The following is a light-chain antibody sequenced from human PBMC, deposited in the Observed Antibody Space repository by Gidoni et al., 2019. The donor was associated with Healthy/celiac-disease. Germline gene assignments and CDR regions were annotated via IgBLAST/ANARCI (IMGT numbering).Light chain of an antibody. J-gene: IGKJ3*01. CDR2: GAS. Sequence: EIVLTQSPGTLSLSPGERATLPCRASQSVSSSYLAWYQQKPGQAPRLLIDGASSRATGIPDRFSGSGSGTDFTLTISRLEPEDFAVYYCQQYGSSPGIFTFGPGTKVDIK. V-gene: IGKV3-20*01. CDR3: QQYGSSPGIFT. CDR1: QSVSSSY.